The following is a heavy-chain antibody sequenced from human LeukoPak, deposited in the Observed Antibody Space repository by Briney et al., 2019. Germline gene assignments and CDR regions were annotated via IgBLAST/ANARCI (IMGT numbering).Heavy chain of an antibody. D-gene: IGHD2-2*03. Sequence: GGSLRLSCAASGFTFSSYVMHWVRQAPGKGLEWVAVISYDGSNKYYADFVKGRFTISRDNSKNTLYLQMNSLRAEDTAVYYCARDGYCSSTSCLQQPQYFQHWGQGTLVTVSS. CDR1: GFTFSSYV. CDR3: ARDGYCSSTSCLQQPQYFQH. CDR2: ISYDGSNK. V-gene: IGHV3-30-3*01. J-gene: IGHJ1*01.